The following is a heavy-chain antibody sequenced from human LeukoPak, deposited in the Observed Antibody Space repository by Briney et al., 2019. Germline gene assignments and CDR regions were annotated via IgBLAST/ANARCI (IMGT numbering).Heavy chain of an antibody. J-gene: IGHJ5*02. CDR2: INPNSGGT. V-gene: IGHV1-2*02. D-gene: IGHD6-6*01. CDR3: ARVGIAARGNWFDP. Sequence: ASVKVSCKASGYTFNGYYIHWVRQAPGQGLEWMGWINPNSGGTNYAQRFQGRVTMTRDTSISTAYMELSRLRSDDTAVYYCARVGIAARGNWFDPWGQGTLVTVSS. CDR1: GYTFNGYY.